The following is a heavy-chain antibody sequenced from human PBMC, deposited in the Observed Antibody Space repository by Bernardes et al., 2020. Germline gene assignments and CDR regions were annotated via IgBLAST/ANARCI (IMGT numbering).Heavy chain of an antibody. Sequence: ETLSLTCTVSGGSVTRYCWSWIRQPPGKGLEWIGFIYYRGDTNYNPSLKSRVTISVDTSKNQFSLNLSSVTAADTAVYYCARGTTATTRYFEFWGHGTLVTVSS. J-gene: IGHJ4*01. CDR2: IYYRGDT. CDR3: ARGTTATTRYFEF. D-gene: IGHD4-17*01. CDR1: GGSVTRYC. V-gene: IGHV4-59*02.